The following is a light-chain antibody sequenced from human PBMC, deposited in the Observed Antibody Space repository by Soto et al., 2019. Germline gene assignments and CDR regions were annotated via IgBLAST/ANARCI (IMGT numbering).Light chain of an antibody. CDR3: QQYYTWQPR. CDR2: GAS. CDR1: QGVSSS. J-gene: IGKJ1*01. Sequence: EVVLTQSPATLSVSPGDTATLSCRASQGVSSSLAWYQQKPGQPPRLLIYGASTRATGGPARFSGSGSGTEFTLTISRLQSEYFAVYYCQQYYTWQPRFGQGTKVEIK. V-gene: IGKV3-15*01.